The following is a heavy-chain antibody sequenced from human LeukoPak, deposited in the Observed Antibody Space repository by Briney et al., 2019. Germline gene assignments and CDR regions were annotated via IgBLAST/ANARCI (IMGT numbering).Heavy chain of an antibody. J-gene: IGHJ4*02. D-gene: IGHD1-1*01. CDR2: IIPIFGTA. CDR1: GGTFSSYA. V-gene: IGHV1-69*13. Sequence: AASVKVSCKASGGTFSSYAISWVRQAPGQGLEWMGGIIPIFGTANYAQKFQGRVTITADESTSTAYMELSSLRSEDTAVYYCAREALEPRLYYFDYWGQGTLVTVSS. CDR3: AREALEPRLYYFDY.